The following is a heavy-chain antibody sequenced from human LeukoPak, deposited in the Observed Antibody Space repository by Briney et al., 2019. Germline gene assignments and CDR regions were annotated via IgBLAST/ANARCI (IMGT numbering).Heavy chain of an antibody. D-gene: IGHD2-15*01. Sequence: SETLSLTCTVSGGSISSYYWSWIRQPPGKGLEWIGYIYYTGSTYYNPSLKSRVTISVDTSKNQFSLKLSSVTAADTAVYYCARDVGGGPFFDYWGQGTLVTVSS. CDR1: GGSISSYY. CDR3: ARDVGGGPFFDY. CDR2: IYYTGST. J-gene: IGHJ4*02. V-gene: IGHV4-59*01.